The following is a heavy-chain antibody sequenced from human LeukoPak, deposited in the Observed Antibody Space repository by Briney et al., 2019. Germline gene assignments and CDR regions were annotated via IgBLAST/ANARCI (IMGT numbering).Heavy chain of an antibody. CDR1: GGSFCGYY. CDR3: ARGLIVATTNDYFDY. J-gene: IGHJ4*02. CDR2: INHSGST. V-gene: IGHV4-34*01. Sequence: SETLSLTCAVYGGSFCGYYWSWIRQPPGKGLEWIGEINHSGSTNYNPSLKSRVTISVDTSKNQFSLKLSSVTAADTAVYYCARGLIVATTNDYFDYWGQGTLVTVSS. D-gene: IGHD5-12*01.